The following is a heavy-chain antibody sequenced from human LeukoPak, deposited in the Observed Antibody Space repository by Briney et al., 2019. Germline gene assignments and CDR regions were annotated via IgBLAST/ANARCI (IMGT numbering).Heavy chain of an antibody. CDR3: VRGGQGYYFDF. Sequence: GGSLRLSCAASGFTFSSYSMNWVRQAPGKGLEWVSSISSSSSYIYYADSVKGRFTISRDNAKNSLYLQMNSLRAEDTAVYYCVRGGQGYYFDFWGQGTLVTVSS. CDR2: ISSSSSYI. J-gene: IGHJ4*02. CDR1: GFTFSSYS. V-gene: IGHV3-21*01.